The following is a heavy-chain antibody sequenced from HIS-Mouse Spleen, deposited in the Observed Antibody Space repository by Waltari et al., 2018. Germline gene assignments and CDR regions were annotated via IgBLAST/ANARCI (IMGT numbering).Heavy chain of an antibody. Sequence: QLQLQESGPGLVKPSETLSLPRTVSGGPISISSYYWGWIRQPPGKGLEWIGSIYYSGSTYYNPSLKSRVTISVDTSKNQFSLKLSSVTAADTAVYYCAYGDYFDYWGQGTLVTVSS. CDR3: AYGDYFDY. CDR1: GGPISISSYY. J-gene: IGHJ4*02. CDR2: IYYSGST. V-gene: IGHV4-39*01. D-gene: IGHD4-17*01.